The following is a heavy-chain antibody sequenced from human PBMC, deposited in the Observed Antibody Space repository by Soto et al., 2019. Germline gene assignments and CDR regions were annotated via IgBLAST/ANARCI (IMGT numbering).Heavy chain of an antibody. CDR1: GYTFTAYA. CDR3: ARDSTVTTLDY. D-gene: IGHD4-17*01. V-gene: IGHV1-18*01. Sequence: QVQLVQSGAEVKKPGASVKVSCKASGYTFTAYAISWVRQAPGQGLEWMGWISAYNGDTNYAQMLQGRVTMTTDTATSTAYMELRSLRSDDTAVYYCARDSTVTTLDYWGQGTLVTVSS. CDR2: ISAYNGDT. J-gene: IGHJ4*02.